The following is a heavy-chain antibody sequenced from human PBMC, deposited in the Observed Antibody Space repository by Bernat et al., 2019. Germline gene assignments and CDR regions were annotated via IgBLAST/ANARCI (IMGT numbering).Heavy chain of an antibody. D-gene: IGHD3-22*01. CDR1: GFTFSSYA. Sequence: EVQLLESGGGLVQPGGSLRLSCAASGFTFSSYAMSWVRQAPGKGLEWVSAISGSGGNTYYADSVKGRFTISRDNSKNTLYLQMNSLRDEDTAVYYCAKSSGYYYWYFDLWGRGTLVTVSS. J-gene: IGHJ2*01. CDR3: AKSSGYYYWYFDL. V-gene: IGHV3-23*01. CDR2: ISGSGGNT.